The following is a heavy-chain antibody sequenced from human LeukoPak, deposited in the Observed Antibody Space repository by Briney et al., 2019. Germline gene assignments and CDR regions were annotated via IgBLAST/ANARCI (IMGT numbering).Heavy chain of an antibody. D-gene: IGHD5-18*01. J-gene: IGHJ4*02. Sequence: GSLRLSCAASGFTFSSYAMSWVRQAPGKGLEWVSAISGSGGSTYYADSVKGRFTISRDNSKNTLYLQMNSLRAEDTAVYYCAKDITAMVTGSLDYWGQGTLVTVSS. V-gene: IGHV3-23*01. CDR1: GFTFSSYA. CDR3: AKDITAMVTGSLDY. CDR2: ISGSGGST.